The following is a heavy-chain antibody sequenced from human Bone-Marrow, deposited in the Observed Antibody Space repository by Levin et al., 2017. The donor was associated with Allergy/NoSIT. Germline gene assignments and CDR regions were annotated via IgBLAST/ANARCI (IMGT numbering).Heavy chain of an antibody. V-gene: IGHV3-15*01. CDR1: GFTFSDAW. CDR2: IKSKTDGGTT. D-gene: IGHD3-22*01. Sequence: GGSLRLSCAASGFTFSDAWTSWVRQAPGKGLEWVGRIKSKTDGGTTDYAAPVKGRFTISRDDSKNTLSLQMNSLKTEDTAVYYCTTGLISANYYDRSGYWGYPVDIWGQGTKVTVSS. J-gene: IGHJ3*02. CDR3: TTGLISANYYDRSGYWGYPVDI.